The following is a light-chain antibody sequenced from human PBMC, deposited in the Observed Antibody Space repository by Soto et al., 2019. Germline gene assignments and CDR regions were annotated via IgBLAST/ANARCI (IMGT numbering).Light chain of an antibody. J-gene: IGKJ5*01. CDR2: GAS. Sequence: ESGMTQSPSTLSVSQGERATLSCGASETILSNLAWYQQKPGRAPRLLIYGASNRATGIPARFSGSGSGTEFTLTISSLQSEDFAVYYCQQYNNWPITFGQGTRLEI. V-gene: IGKV3-15*01. CDR3: QQYNNWPIT. CDR1: ETILSN.